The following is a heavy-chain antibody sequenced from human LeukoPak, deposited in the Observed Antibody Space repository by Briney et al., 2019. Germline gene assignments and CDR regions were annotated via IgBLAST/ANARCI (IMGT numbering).Heavy chain of an antibody. Sequence: GGSLRLSCAVSGFTFNYAWVSWVRQAPGKGLEWVGRMKSKTDGGTTDYAAPVKGRFTISRDDSINTLYLQMNSLKTDDTAAYYCSTVGVASSTRAFDIWGQGTMVTVSS. J-gene: IGHJ3*02. CDR3: STVGVASSTRAFDI. CDR2: MKSKTDGGTT. CDR1: GFTFNYAW. D-gene: IGHD3-3*01. V-gene: IGHV3-15*01.